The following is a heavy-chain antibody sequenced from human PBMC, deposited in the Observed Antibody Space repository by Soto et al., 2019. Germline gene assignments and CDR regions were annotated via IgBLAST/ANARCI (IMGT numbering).Heavy chain of an antibody. V-gene: IGHV1-18*04. J-gene: IGHJ3*01. CDR1: GYTFTSYG. D-gene: IGHD5-18*01. CDR2: ISAYNGNT. Sequence: WASVKVSCKASGYTFTSYGISWVRQAPGQGLEWMGWISAYNGNTNYAQKLQGRVTMTTDTSTSTAYMELRSLRSDDTAVYYCARDHVVTAMVDAFDFWGQGTMVTVSS. CDR3: ARDHVVTAMVDAFDF.